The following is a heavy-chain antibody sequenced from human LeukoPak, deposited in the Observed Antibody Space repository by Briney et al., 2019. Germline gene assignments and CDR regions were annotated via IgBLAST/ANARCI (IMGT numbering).Heavy chain of an antibody. Sequence: GGSLRLSCAASGFTFSSYSMNWVRQAPGKGLEWVSSISSSSSYIYYADSVKGRFTISRDNAKNSLYLQMNSLRAEDTAVYYCARASNPLRYFDHNLDYWGQGALVTVSS. V-gene: IGHV3-21*01. CDR3: ARASNPLRYFDHNLDY. D-gene: IGHD3-9*01. J-gene: IGHJ4*02. CDR1: GFTFSSYS. CDR2: ISSSSSYI.